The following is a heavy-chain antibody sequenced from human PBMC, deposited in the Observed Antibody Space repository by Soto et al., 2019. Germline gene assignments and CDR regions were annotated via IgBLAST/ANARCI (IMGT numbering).Heavy chain of an antibody. D-gene: IGHD2-15*01. CDR1: GFTFGDYA. Sequence: GGSLRLSCTASGFTFGDYAMIWFRQAPGKGLEWVGFIRSKAYGGTTEYAASVKGRFTISRDDSKSIAYLQMNSLKTEDTAVYYCTRDTLDCSGGSCYPYDAFDIWGQGTMVTVSS. J-gene: IGHJ3*02. CDR3: TRDTLDCSGGSCYPYDAFDI. V-gene: IGHV3-49*03. CDR2: IRSKAYGGTT.